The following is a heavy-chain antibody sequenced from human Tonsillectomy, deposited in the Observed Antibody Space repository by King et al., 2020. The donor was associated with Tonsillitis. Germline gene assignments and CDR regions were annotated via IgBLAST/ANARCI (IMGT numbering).Heavy chain of an antibody. CDR3: AKYRDFWRPHGMDV. D-gene: IGHD3-3*01. CDR2: ISGSDGST. V-gene: IGHV3-23*04. J-gene: IGHJ6*02. CDR1: GFTFSSYA. Sequence: VQLVESGGGLIQPGGSLRLSCAASGFTFSSYAMSWVRQAPGKGLEWVSGISGSDGSTYYADSVKGRFAISRDNSKNTLYLQMNSLRAEDTAVYYCAKYRDFWRPHGMDVWGQGTTVNVSS.